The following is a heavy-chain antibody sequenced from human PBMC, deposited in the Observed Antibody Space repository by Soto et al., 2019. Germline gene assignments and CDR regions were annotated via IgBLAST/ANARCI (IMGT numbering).Heavy chain of an antibody. CDR2: IYHGGST. J-gene: IGHJ4*02. CDR1: GGSISSSKW. Sequence: QVQLQESGPGLVKPSGTLSLTCAVSGGSISSSKWWSWVRQPPEKGLEWIGEIYHGGSTNSNPSLKSRVTMSVDKSKNQFSLNLSSVTAADTAVYYCARVSELRSFDNWGQGTQVTVSS. CDR3: ARVSELRSFDN. V-gene: IGHV4-4*02.